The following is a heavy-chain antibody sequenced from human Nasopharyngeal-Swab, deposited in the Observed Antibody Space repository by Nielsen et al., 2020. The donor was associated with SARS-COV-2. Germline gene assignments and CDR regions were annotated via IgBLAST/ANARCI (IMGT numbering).Heavy chain of an antibody. V-gene: IGHV1-8*01. CDR3: ARGLGAPSSIWH. CDR2: MSPNSGNT. Sequence: ASVKVSCKASGYNFIDFDINWVRQATGQGLVWMGWMSPNSGNTGYAEKFEGRVTMTRNIATNTAYMELTSLGFEDTAVYYCARGLGAPSSIWHWGPGTHVSVSS. J-gene: IGHJ1*01. CDR1: GYNFIDFD. D-gene: IGHD1-26*01.